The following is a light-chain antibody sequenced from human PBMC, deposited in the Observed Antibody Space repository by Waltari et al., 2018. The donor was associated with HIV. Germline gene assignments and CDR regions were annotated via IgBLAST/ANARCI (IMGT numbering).Light chain of an antibody. V-gene: IGLV1-40*01. CDR2: GNS. J-gene: IGLJ2*01. CDR1: SPNIGAGYA. Sequence: QSVLTQPPSVSGAPGQRVTISCTGSSPNIGAGYAVPWYQQLPGTAPKLLIYGNSNRPSGVPDRFSGSKSGTSASLAITGLQAEDEADYYCQSYDSSLSAYVVFGGGTKLTVL. CDR3: QSYDSSLSAYVV.